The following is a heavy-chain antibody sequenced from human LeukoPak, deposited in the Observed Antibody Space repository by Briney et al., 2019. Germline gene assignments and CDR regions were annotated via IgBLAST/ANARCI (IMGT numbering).Heavy chain of an antibody. D-gene: IGHD2-2*01. J-gene: IGHJ5*02. CDR2: INHSGST. V-gene: IGHV4-34*01. Sequence: PSETLSLTCAVYGGSFSGYYWSWIRQPPGKGLEWIGEINHSGSTNYNPSLKSRVTISVDTSKNQFSLKLSSVTAADTAVYYCARARPASYCSSTSCYFLYNWFDPWGQGTLVTVSS. CDR3: ARARPASYCSSTSCYFLYNWFDP. CDR1: GGSFSGYY.